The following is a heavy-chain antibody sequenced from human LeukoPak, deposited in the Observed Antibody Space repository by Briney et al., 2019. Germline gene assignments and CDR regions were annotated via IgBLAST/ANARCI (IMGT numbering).Heavy chain of an antibody. CDR3: ARDPHYGSSL. V-gene: IGHV3-7*03. CDR2: IKQDGSGK. Sequence: GGSLRLSCAASGFTFSTYWMSWVRQAPGKGLEWVANIKQDGSGKFYVDSVKGRFTISRDNAKNSLYLQMNSLRAEDTAVYYCARDPHYGSSLWGQGTLVTVSS. J-gene: IGHJ4*02. CDR1: GFTFSTYW. D-gene: IGHD3-16*01.